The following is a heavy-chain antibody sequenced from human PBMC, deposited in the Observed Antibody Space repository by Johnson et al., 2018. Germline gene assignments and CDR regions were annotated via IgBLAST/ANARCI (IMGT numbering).Heavy chain of an antibody. CDR1: GFTFSNFG. D-gene: IGHD3-22*01. V-gene: IGHV3-33*01. J-gene: IGHJ1*01. CDR2: MGFDETKK. CDR3: ARDKAPYYFDWYFQF. Sequence: QVQLQESGGGVVQPGRSLRLSCVTSGFTFSNFGMRWVRQAPGKGLEWVADMGFDETKKHYADSVRGRFTISRDNAKNTLHLQMNSLRPEDTAVYYCARDKAPYYFDWYFQFWGQGTLVTVSS.